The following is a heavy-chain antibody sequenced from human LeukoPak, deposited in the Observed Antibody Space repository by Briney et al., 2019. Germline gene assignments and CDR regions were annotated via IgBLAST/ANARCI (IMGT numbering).Heavy chain of an antibody. J-gene: IGHJ5*02. Sequence: GRSLRLSCVASGFSFSSYSVHWVRQAPGKGLEWVAVVSNDGNTKYYADSVKGRFTISRDNSMNTLYLQMNSLRPDDTAVYYCASETQLLVFLLDLWGQGTLVTVSS. D-gene: IGHD6-19*01. V-gene: IGHV3-30-3*01. CDR1: GFSFSSYS. CDR2: VSNDGNTK. CDR3: ASETQLLVFLLDL.